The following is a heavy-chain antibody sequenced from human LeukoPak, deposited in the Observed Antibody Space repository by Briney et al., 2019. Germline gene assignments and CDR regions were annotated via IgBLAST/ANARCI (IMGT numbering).Heavy chain of an antibody. CDR3: ARDVYYYYGMDV. J-gene: IGHJ6*02. Sequence: GGSLRLSCAASGFTLSSNYMSWVRQAPGKGLEWVSVIYSGGSTYYSDSVKGRFTISRHNSKNTLYLQMNSLRAEDTAVYYCARDVYYYYGMDVWGQGTTVTVSS. CDR2: IYSGGST. CDR1: GFTLSSNY. V-gene: IGHV3-53*04.